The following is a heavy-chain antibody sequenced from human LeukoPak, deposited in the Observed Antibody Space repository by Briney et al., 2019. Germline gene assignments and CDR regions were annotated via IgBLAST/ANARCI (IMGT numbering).Heavy chain of an antibody. D-gene: IGHD3-22*01. V-gene: IGHV4-34*01. CDR1: GGSFSGYY. Sequence: PSETLSLTCAVYGGSFSGYYWSWIRQPPGKGLEWIGEINHSGSTNYNPSLKGRVTISVDTSKNQFSLKLSSVTAADTAVYYCARPKYYESSGYHDAFDIWGQGTMVTVSS. J-gene: IGHJ3*02. CDR2: INHSGST. CDR3: ARPKYYESSGYHDAFDI.